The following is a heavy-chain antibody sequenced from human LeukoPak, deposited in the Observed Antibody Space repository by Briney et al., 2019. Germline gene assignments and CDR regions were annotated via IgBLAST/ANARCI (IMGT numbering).Heavy chain of an antibody. D-gene: IGHD4-17*01. Sequence: GGSLRLSCAASGFTFSTYEMNWVRQAPGKGLEWVSYISSSDSTIYYADSVKGRFTISRDNAKNSLYLQMNSLRAEDTAVYYCARVAINDYGDYFDYWGQGTLVTVSS. CDR1: GFTFSTYE. J-gene: IGHJ4*02. V-gene: IGHV3-48*03. CDR2: ISSSDSTI. CDR3: ARVAINDYGDYFDY.